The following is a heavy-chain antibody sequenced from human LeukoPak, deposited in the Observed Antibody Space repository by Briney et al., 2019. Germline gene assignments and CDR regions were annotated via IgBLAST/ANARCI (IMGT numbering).Heavy chain of an antibody. CDR2: IYYSGGT. Sequence: SETLSLTCTVSGGSISSYYWSWIRQPPGKGLEWIGYIYYSGGTNYNPSLKSRVTISVDTSKNQFSLKLSSVTAADTAVYYCARDKRLVTMVRGVMDYYYYGMGVWGQGTTVTVSS. V-gene: IGHV4-59*01. CDR1: GGSISSYY. D-gene: IGHD3-10*01. CDR3: ARDKRLVTMVRGVMDYYYYGMGV. J-gene: IGHJ6*02.